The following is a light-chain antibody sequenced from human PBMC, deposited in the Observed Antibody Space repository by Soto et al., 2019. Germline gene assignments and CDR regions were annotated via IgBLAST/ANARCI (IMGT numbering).Light chain of an antibody. J-gene: IGKJ1*01. CDR2: GAS. CDR1: QSVSSN. Sequence: EIVMTQSPATLSVSPGARATLSCRASQSVSSNLAWYQQKPGQSPRLLISGASTRATGIPAGFSGSGSGTEFTITVSSVQAEDFAVYFCEQYNAWPRTFGEGTKVEIK. V-gene: IGKV3-15*01. CDR3: EQYNAWPRT.